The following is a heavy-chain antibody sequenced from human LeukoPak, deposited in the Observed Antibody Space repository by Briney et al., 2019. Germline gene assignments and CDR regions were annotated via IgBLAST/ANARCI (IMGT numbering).Heavy chain of an antibody. CDR1: GFTFSSYA. Sequence: GGSLRLSCAASGFTFSSYAMHWVRQAPGKGLEWVAVISYDGSNKYYADSVKGRFTISRDNSKNTLYLQMNSLRAEDTAVYYCARDEVVYYDSSGYYPSFDYWGQGTLVTVSS. CDR2: ISYDGSNK. D-gene: IGHD3-22*01. V-gene: IGHV3-30*04. CDR3: ARDEVVYYDSSGYYPSFDY. J-gene: IGHJ4*02.